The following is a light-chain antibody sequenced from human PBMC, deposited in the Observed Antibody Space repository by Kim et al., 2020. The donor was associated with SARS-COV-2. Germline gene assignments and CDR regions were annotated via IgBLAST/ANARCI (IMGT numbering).Light chain of an antibody. Sequence: EIVLTQSPATLSLSPGERATLSCRASQSVNTYLVWYQQKPGQAPRLLIYDASNRATGIPARFSGSGSGTDFTLTISSLEPEDFAVYYCHQRSNWPLTFGGGTKVDIK. V-gene: IGKV3-11*01. CDR1: QSVNTY. J-gene: IGKJ4*01. CDR2: DAS. CDR3: HQRSNWPLT.